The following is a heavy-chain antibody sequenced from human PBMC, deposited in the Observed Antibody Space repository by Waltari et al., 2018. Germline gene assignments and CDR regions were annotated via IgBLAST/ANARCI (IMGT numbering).Heavy chain of an antibody. CDR3: AKGRSVTTDYFDY. CDR2: ISGSGGST. Sequence: EVQLLESGGGLVQPGGSLRLSCAASGFTFSSYAMSWVRQAPGKGLEWVSAISGSGGSTYYADAVKGRFTISRDNSKNTLYLQMNSLRAEDTAVYYCAKGRSVTTDYFDYWGQGTLVTVSS. V-gene: IGHV3-23*01. J-gene: IGHJ4*02. D-gene: IGHD4-17*01. CDR1: GFTFSSYA.